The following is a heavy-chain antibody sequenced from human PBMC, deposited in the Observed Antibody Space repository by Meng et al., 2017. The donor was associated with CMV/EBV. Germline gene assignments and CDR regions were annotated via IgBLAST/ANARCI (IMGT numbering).Heavy chain of an antibody. V-gene: IGHV3-64*02. CDR2: ISSNGGST. J-gene: IGHJ4*02. CDR1: GFTFSSYA. CDR3: ARVTGAGDYYFDY. D-gene: IGHD4-17*01. Sequence: ETLSLTCAASGFTFSSYAMHWVRQAPGKGLEYVSAISSNGGSTYYADSVKGRFTISRDNSKNTLYLQMGSLRAEDMAVYYCARVTGAGDYYFDYWGQETLVTVSS.